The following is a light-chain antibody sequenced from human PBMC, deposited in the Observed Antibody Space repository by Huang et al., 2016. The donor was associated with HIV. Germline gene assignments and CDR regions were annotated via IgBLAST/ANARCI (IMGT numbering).Light chain of an antibody. CDR3: LQDFTYPRT. CDR1: QDITND. V-gene: IGKV1-6*02. CDR2: SAS. Sequence: AIQLTQSPSSLSASVGDRVTITCRASQDITNDLGWYQQKPGKDPKLLISSASTLRSGVPSRFSGSGSGTDFTLTISSLQPEDFATYFCLQDFTYPRTFGQGTRVEI. J-gene: IGKJ1*01.